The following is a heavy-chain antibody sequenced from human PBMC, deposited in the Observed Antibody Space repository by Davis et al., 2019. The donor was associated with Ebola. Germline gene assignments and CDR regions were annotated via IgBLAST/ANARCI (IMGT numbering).Heavy chain of an antibody. J-gene: IGHJ3*02. CDR1: GYSFSSYW. V-gene: IGHV5-51*01. CDR3: ARPTSARDLDGLDI. Sequence: GESLKISCKGSGYSFSSYWIGWVRQMPGKGLEWMGIISPGDSDTRYSPSFQGQVTIPADKSISIAYLQWSRLKASDTAMYYCARPTSARDLDGLDIWGQGTMVTVSS. CDR2: ISPGDSDT.